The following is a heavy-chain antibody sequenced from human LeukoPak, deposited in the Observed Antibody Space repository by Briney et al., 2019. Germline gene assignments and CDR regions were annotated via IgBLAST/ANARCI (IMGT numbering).Heavy chain of an antibody. V-gene: IGHV3-48*04. Sequence: PGGSLRLSCAASGFTFSSYSMNWVRQAPGKGLEWVSYISSSSSTIYYADSVKGRFTISRDNAKNSLYLQMNSLRAEDTAVYYCARDPFGYSGYVSYWGQGTLVTVSS. D-gene: IGHD5-12*01. J-gene: IGHJ4*02. CDR3: ARDPFGYSGYVSY. CDR1: GFTFSSYS. CDR2: ISSSSSTI.